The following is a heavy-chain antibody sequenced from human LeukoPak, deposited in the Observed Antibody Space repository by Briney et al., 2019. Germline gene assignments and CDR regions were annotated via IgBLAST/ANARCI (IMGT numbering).Heavy chain of an antibody. CDR3: ARDASIFDY. CDR2: ISGSGGST. V-gene: IGHV3-23*01. J-gene: IGHJ4*02. CDR1: GFTVSANY. D-gene: IGHD6-6*01. Sequence: PGGSLRLSCAASGFTVSANYMSWVRQAPGKGLEWVSAISGSGGSTSYSDSVKGRFTISRDNSKNTLYLQMNSLRAEDTAVYYCARDASIFDYWGQGTLVTVSS.